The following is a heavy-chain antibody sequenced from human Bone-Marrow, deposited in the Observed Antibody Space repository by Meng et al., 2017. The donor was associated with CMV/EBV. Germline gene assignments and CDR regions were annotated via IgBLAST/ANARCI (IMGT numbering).Heavy chain of an antibody. J-gene: IGHJ6*02. CDR1: GYSISSGYY. Sequence: SETLSLTCTVSGYSISSGYYWGWIRQPPGKGLEWIGSIYYCGSTYYNPSLKSRVTISVDTSKNQFSLKLSSVTAADTAVYYCARSPRGVPALPYYYGMDVWGQGTTVTVSS. D-gene: IGHD2-2*01. V-gene: IGHV4-38-2*02. CDR3: ARSPRGVPALPYYYGMDV. CDR2: IYYCGST.